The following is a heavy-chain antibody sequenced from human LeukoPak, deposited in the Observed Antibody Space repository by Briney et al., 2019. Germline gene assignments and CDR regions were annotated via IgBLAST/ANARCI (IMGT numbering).Heavy chain of an antibody. V-gene: IGHV4-39*02. Sequence: SETLSLTCTVSGGSISSSSYYWRWLRQPPGTGLEWIGSIYYSGSTYYNPSLQSRVTISVDTSKNQFSLKLSSVTAADTAVYYCMIDILVVSAAISNWFDPWGQGTLVTVSS. CDR3: MIDILVVSAAISNWFDP. CDR1: GGSISSSSYY. J-gene: IGHJ5*02. D-gene: IGHD2-2*01. CDR2: IYYSGST.